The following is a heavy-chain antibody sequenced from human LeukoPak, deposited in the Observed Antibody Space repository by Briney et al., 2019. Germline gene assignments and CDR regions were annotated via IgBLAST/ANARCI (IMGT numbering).Heavy chain of an antibody. Sequence: SETLSLTCAVSGYSISSGYYWGWIRPPPGKGLEWIGSIYHSGSTYYNPSLKSRVTISVDTSKNQFSLKLSSVTAADPAVYYCAGSSTSYDYWGQGTLVTVSS. CDR3: AGSSTSYDY. V-gene: IGHV4-38-2*01. J-gene: IGHJ4*02. D-gene: IGHD2-2*01. CDR1: GYSISSGYY. CDR2: IYHSGST.